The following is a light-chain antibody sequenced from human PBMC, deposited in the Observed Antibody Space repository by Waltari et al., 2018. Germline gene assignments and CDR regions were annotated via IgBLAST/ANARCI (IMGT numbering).Light chain of an antibody. V-gene: IGLV1-44*01. CDR3: AAWDDSLNGSV. J-gene: IGLJ3*02. CDR1: SSNIGSNT. CDR2: MDS. Sequence: QSVLTQPPSASGTPGQRVTISCSGSSSNIGSNTVDWYQQPPGTAPKLFIYMDSQRPSCVPDRFSGSKSGTSASLAISGLQSEDEADYYCAAWDDSLNGSVFGGGTKLTVL.